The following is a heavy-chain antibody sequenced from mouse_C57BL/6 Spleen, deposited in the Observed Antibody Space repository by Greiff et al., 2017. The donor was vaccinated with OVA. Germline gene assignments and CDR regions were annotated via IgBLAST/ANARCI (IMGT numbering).Heavy chain of an antibody. J-gene: IGHJ3*01. Sequence: VQLQQSGAELVKPGASVKLSCKASGYTFTEYTIHWVKQRSGQGLEWIGWFYPGSGSIKYNEKFEDKATLTADKSSSTVYMELSRLTSEDSAVYFCARHEAHYYGSSPAAWFAYWGQGTLVTVSA. D-gene: IGHD1-1*01. CDR2: FYPGSGSI. CDR1: GYTFTEYT. V-gene: IGHV1-62-2*01. CDR3: ARHEAHYYGSSPAAWFAY.